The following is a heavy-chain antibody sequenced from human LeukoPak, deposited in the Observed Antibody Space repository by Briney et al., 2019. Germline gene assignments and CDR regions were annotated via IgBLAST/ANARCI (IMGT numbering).Heavy chain of an antibody. J-gene: IGHJ4*02. Sequence: GGSLRLSCAASGFTFSTAWMFWVRQAPGKGLEWVATIKQDGSEKHYLDSVKGRFTISRDNAENSLYLQMNSLRAEDTAVYYCARDNGDYYFDYWGQGTLVTVSS. CDR3: ARDNGDYYFDY. CDR1: GFTFSTAW. D-gene: IGHD4-17*01. CDR2: IKQDGSEK. V-gene: IGHV3-7*01.